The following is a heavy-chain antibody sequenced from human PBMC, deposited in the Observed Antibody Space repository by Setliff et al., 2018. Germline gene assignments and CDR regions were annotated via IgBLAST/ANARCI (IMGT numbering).Heavy chain of an antibody. J-gene: IGHJ5*02. D-gene: IGHD6-13*01. CDR3: ARIGPSNWGIRGYNWLDP. CDR1: GGSINSMSYY. V-gene: IGHV4-39*07. Sequence: PSETLSLTCTVSGGSINSMSYYWGWIRQPPGKGLEWIGSIYHSGSSYYNPSLRSRVTISVDTSKNQFSLILRSVTAADTAMYYCARIGPSNWGIRGYNWLDPWGQGTLVTVSS. CDR2: IYHSGSS.